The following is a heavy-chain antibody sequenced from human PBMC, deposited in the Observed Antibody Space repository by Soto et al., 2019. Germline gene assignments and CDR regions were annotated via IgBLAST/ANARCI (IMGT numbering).Heavy chain of an antibody. Sequence: EVQLVESGGGLVQPGGSLRLSCAASGFTVSSNYMSWVRQAPGKGLEWVSVIFGGGSTYYADSLKGRFTISRDNSKNTLYLQMNNLPAEDTAVYYCARDGVAAAEGAFDIWGQGTMVTVSS. CDR3: ARDGVAAAEGAFDI. D-gene: IGHD6-13*01. J-gene: IGHJ3*02. CDR1: GFTVSSNY. CDR2: IFGGGST. V-gene: IGHV3-66*01.